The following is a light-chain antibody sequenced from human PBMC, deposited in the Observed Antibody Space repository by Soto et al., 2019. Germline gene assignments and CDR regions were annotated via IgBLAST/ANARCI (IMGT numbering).Light chain of an antibody. CDR3: NSLSATGTSYV. CDR1: SSDVGTYNH. Sequence: QSVRTEPASVSGPAGQSIAISCTGTSSDVGTYNHVSWYQQYPGRAPKLMIYEVSNRPSGVSNRFSGSKSGSTASLTISGLQAEDEADYYCNSLSATGTSYVFGTGTKVTVL. J-gene: IGLJ1*01. V-gene: IGLV2-14*01. CDR2: EVS.